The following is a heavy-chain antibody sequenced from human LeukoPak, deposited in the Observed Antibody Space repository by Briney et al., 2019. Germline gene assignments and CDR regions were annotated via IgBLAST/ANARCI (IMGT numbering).Heavy chain of an antibody. CDR3: AREVIVVVPAAIRGHAFDI. J-gene: IGHJ3*02. CDR2: IYHSGST. D-gene: IGHD2-2*02. Sequence: SQTLSLTCTVSGGSISSGGYYWSWIRRPPGKGLEWIGYIYHSGSTYYNPSLKSRVTISVDRSKNQFSLKLSSVTAADTAVYYCAREVIVVVPAAIRGHAFDIWGQGTMVTVSS. CDR1: GGSISSGGYY. V-gene: IGHV4-30-2*01.